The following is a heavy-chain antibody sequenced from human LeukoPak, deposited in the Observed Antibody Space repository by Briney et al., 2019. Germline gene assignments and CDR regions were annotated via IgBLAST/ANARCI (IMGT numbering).Heavy chain of an antibody. CDR3: ARGNYYDSSGYYRTVDY. J-gene: IGHJ4*02. CDR2: ISSSSSYM. CDR1: GFTFSSYS. Sequence: GGSLRLSCAASGFTFSSYSMNWVRQAPGKGLEWVSSISSSSSYMYYADSVKGRFTISRDNAKNSLYLQMNSLRAEDTAVYYCARGNYYDSSGYYRTVDYWGQGTLVTVSS. V-gene: IGHV3-21*01. D-gene: IGHD3-22*01.